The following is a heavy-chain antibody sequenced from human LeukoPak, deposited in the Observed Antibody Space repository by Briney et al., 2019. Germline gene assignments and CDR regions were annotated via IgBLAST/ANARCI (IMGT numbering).Heavy chain of an antibody. CDR1: GFTFSSYG. CDR2: IRGSGGSI. J-gene: IGHJ4*02. V-gene: IGHV3-23*01. D-gene: IGHD1-26*01. CDR3: AKDHTVGATFGVYFDY. Sequence: GGSLRLSCEASGFTFSSYGMSWVRQAPGKGLEWVSGIRGSGGSIYYADSLKGRFTISKDNSKNTLYLQTNSLRAEDTAVYYCAKDHTVGATFGVYFDYWGQGTLVTVSS.